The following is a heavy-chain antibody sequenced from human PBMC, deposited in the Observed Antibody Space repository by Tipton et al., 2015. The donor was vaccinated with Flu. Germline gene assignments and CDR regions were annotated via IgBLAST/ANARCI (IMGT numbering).Heavy chain of an antibody. D-gene: IGHD6-19*01. Sequence: TLSLTCSVSGGSISRSSSYWGWIRQPPGKGLEWIGSFYDGGSTYYNASLKSRVTISVDTSNNQFSLKLSFVTAADTAVYFCARGSGYSSAFEWCQGTKVTVS. J-gene: IGHJ6*02. CDR1: GGSISRSSSY. CDR3: ARGSGYSSAFE. V-gene: IGHV4-39*07. CDR2: FYDGGST.